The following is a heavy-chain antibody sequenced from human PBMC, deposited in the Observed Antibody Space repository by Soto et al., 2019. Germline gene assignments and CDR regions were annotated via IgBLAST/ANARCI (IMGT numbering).Heavy chain of an antibody. J-gene: IGHJ4*02. CDR3: ARLVHDSSGYSPG. D-gene: IGHD3-22*01. CDR2: IYYSGST. V-gene: IGHV4-39*01. Sequence: ASETLSLTCTVSGGSISSSSYYWGWIRQPPGKGLEWIGSIYYSGSTYYNPSLKSRVTISVDTSKNQFSLKLSSVTAADTAVYYCARLVHDSSGYSPGWGQGTLVSVSS. CDR1: GGSISSSSYY.